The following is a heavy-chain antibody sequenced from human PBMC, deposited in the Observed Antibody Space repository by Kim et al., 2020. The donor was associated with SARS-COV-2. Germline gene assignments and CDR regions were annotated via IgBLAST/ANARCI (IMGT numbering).Heavy chain of an antibody. CDR3: ARRVAVVVPADIWSGYY. CDR1: GFTFSDDY. J-gene: IGHJ6*01. Sequence: GGSLRLSCAASGFTFSDDYMSWIRQAPGKGLEWVSYISGSGTTIYYADSVKGRFTISRDNAKNSLYLQMNSLRAEDTAVYYCARRVAVVVPADIWSGYY. CDR2: ISGSGTTI. D-gene: IGHD2-2*02. V-gene: IGHV3-11*01.